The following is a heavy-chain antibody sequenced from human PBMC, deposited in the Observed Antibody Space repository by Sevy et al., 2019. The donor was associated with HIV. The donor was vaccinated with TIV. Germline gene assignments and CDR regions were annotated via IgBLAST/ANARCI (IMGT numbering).Heavy chain of an antibody. CDR3: ARVRVGRYCTDGVCYSYFDY. Sequence: GGSLRLSCAASGFIFGNYAMNWVRQAPGKGLEWVSAITGGGGSTYYADSVKGRFFISRDKSKNTMYLQMNSLRAEDTAVYYCARVRVGRYCTDGVCYSYFDYWGQGTLVTVSS. V-gene: IGHV3-23*01. CDR1: GFIFGNYA. J-gene: IGHJ4*02. D-gene: IGHD2-8*01. CDR2: ITGGGGST.